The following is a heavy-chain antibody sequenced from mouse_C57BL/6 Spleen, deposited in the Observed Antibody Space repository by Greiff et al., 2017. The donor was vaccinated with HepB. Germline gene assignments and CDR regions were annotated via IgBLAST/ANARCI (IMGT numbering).Heavy chain of an antibody. V-gene: IGHV1-54*01. D-gene: IGHD2-2*01. J-gene: IGHJ4*01. CDR3: ARNYGYDGVYAMDY. Sequence: VKLQQSGAELVRPGTSVKVSCKASGYAFTNYLIEWVKQRPGQGLEWIGVINPGSGGTNYNEKFKGKATLTADKSSSTAYMQLSSLTSEDSAVYFCARNYGYDGVYAMDYWGQGTSVTVSS. CDR1: GYAFTNYL. CDR2: INPGSGGT.